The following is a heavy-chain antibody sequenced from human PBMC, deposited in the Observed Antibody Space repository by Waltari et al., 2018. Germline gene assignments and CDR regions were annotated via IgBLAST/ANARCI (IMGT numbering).Heavy chain of an antibody. D-gene: IGHD4-17*01. CDR2: ISPIFGTA. CDR3: ARCCYYGDYEGKYWYFDL. CDR1: GGTFSSYA. J-gene: IGHJ2*01. V-gene: IGHV1-69*01. Sequence: QVQLVQSGAEVKKPGSSVKVSCKASGGTFSSYAISWVRQAPGQGLEWMGGISPIFGTANYAQKFQGGVTITADESTRTAYMELSSLRSEDTAVYYCARCCYYGDYEGKYWYFDLWGRGTLVTVSS.